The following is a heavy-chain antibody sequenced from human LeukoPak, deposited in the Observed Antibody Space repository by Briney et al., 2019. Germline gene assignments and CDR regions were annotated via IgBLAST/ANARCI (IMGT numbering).Heavy chain of an antibody. D-gene: IGHD3-22*01. CDR3: ARDRGHYFDNSGYYTNWFDL. J-gene: IGHJ5*02. CDR2: ISSSGSTM. Sequence: GGSLRLSCAASGFTFSDYYMSWIRQAPGKGLEWVSYISSSGSTMFYVDSVKGRFTISRDNAKNSLYLQMNSLRTEDTAVYYCARDRGHYFDNSGYYTNWFDLWGQGTLVTVSS. V-gene: IGHV3-11*01. CDR1: GFTFSDYY.